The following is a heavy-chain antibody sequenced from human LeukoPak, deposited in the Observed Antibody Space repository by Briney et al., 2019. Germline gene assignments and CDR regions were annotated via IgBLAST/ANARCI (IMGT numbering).Heavy chain of an antibody. CDR2: MSGSGYYT. J-gene: IGHJ6*03. CDR1: GFAFSNFA. Sequence: GGSLRLSCAASGFAFSNFATSWVRQAPGKGLEWVSAMSGSGYYTYYVESVKGRFTISRDNSKNTLYLHMNSLRADDTAVYYCAKMEGQRLYDYCMDVWGRGTTVTVSS. D-gene: IGHD3-3*01. V-gene: IGHV3-23*01. CDR3: AKMEGQRLYDYCMDV.